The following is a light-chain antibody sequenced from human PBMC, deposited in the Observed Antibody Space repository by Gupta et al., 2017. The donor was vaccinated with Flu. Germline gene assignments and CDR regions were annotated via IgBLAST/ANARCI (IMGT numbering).Light chain of an antibody. V-gene: IGKV3-20*01. CDR3: QQYGSSPYS. Sequence: EIVLTQSPGTLSLSPGEGATLSCRASQSFSRNYLAWYQQKPGQAPRLLIYGAFTRATGVPDSFSGSGSETDFTLNIRSLEPEDFAVYYCQQYGSSPYSFGQGTKLEIK. CDR1: QSFSRNY. CDR2: GAF. J-gene: IGKJ2*03.